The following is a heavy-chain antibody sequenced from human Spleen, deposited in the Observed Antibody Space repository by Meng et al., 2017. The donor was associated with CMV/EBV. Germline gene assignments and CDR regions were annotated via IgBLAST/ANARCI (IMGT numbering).Heavy chain of an antibody. CDR3: AKDYEAYCGGDCYWGTFDY. Sequence: FSSYGMHWIRQAPGKGLEWVAFIRYDGSNKYYADSVKGRFTISRDNSKNTLYLQMNSLRAEDTAVYYCAKDYEAYCGGDCYWGTFDYWGQGTLVTVSS. CDR1: FSSYG. CDR2: IRYDGSNK. J-gene: IGHJ4*02. V-gene: IGHV3-30*02. D-gene: IGHD2-21*01.